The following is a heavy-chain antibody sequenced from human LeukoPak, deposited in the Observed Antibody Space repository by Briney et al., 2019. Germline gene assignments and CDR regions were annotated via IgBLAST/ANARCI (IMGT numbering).Heavy chain of an antibody. V-gene: IGHV3-7*04. D-gene: IGHD5-18*01. CDR1: GFTFSSYW. Sequence: GGSLRLSCAASGFTFSSYWMSWVRQAPGKGLEGVANIKQDGSEKYYVDSVKGRFTISRDNAKNSLYLQMNSLRAEDTAVYYCARDRRGYGTYYFDYWGQGTLVTVSS. CDR2: IKQDGSEK. J-gene: IGHJ4*02. CDR3: ARDRRGYGTYYFDY.